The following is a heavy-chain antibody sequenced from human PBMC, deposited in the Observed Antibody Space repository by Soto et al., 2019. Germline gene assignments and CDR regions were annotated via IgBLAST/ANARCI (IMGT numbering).Heavy chain of an antibody. Sequence: ESLSPPSARCGRSFRGCYWRCIRQPPGKGLEWIGEINHSGSTNYNPSLKSRVTISVDTSKNQFSLKLSSVTAADTAVYYCARAPTVTTPNFDYWGQGTLVTVSS. CDR3: ARAPTVTTPNFDY. V-gene: IGHV4-34*01. CDR2: INHSGST. D-gene: IGHD4-17*01. J-gene: IGHJ4*02. CDR1: GRSFRGCY.